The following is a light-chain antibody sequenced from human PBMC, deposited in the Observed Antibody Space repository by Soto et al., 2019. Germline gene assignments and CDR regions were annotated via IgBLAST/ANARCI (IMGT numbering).Light chain of an antibody. J-gene: IGLJ1*01. Sequence: QTVVTQPPSASGTPGQRVTLSCSGSSSNIGRNYVYWYQQLPGTAPKLLIYRNDQRPSGVPDRLSGSKSGTSASLAISGLRSEDEADYYCAAWDDSLSGLYVFGTGTKLTVL. CDR3: AAWDDSLSGLYV. V-gene: IGLV1-47*01. CDR2: RND. CDR1: SSNIGRNY.